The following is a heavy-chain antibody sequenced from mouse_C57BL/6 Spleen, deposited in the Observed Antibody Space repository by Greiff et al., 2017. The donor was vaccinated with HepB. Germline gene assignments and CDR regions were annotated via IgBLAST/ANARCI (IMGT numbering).Heavy chain of an antibody. Sequence: EVQVVESEGGLVQPGSSMKLSCTASGFTFSDYYMAWVRQVPEKGLEWVANINYDGSSTYYLDSLKSRFIISRDNAKNILYLQMSSLKSEDTATYYCARDIGLYAMDYWGQGTSVTVSS. CDR2: INYDGSST. V-gene: IGHV5-16*01. J-gene: IGHJ4*01. CDR3: ARDIGLYAMDY. CDR1: GFTFSDYY.